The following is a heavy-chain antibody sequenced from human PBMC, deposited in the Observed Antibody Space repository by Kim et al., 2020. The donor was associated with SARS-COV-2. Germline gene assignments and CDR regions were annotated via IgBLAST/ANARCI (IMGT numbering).Heavy chain of an antibody. J-gene: IGHJ6*02. CDR2: INRDGIEC. Sequence: GGSLRLSCAASGFTFSTYYMSWVRQAPGKGLEWVANINRDGIECYEVASVEGRSTISSDDAKYSLYLKMSSPRAEATAVYDCANVCG. CDR3: ANV. V-gene: IGHV3-7*01. CDR1: GFTFSTYY.